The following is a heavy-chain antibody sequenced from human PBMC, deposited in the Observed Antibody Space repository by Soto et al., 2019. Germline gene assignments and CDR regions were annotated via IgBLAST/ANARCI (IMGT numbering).Heavy chain of an antibody. V-gene: IGHV1-46*03. CDR2: INPSGGST. D-gene: IGHD4-17*01. J-gene: IGHJ4*02. CDR1: GYTFTSYY. Sequence: QVQLVQSGAEVKKPGASVKVSCKASGYTFTSYYMHWVRQAPGQGLEWMGIINPSGGSTSYAQKFQGRVTMTRDTSTSTVYMELSSLRSEDTAVYYCARGDYGGNSWGSRWDWGQGTLVTVSS. CDR3: ARGDYGGNSWGSRWD.